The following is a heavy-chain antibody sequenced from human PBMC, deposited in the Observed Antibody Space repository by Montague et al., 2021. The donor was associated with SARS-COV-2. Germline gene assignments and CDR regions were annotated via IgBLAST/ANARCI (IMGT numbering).Heavy chain of an antibody. CDR3: ARAQNTCFSANCVNYFDV. CDR2: VYYTGST. Sequence: SETLSLTCEVSGGSMSGYYWTWIRQSPGKGLEWIGYVYYTGSTKYNPSLKTRVPLSLDTPKNHFSMHLSSVTAAATAIYFCARAQNTCFSANCVNYFDVWGLGALVTVSS. V-gene: IGHV4-59*01. D-gene: IGHD1-1*01. CDR1: GGSMSGYY. J-gene: IGHJ4*02.